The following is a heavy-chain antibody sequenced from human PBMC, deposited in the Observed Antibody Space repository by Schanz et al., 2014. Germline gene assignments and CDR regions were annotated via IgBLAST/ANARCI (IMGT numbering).Heavy chain of an antibody. Sequence: QVQLVQSGAEVKKPGASVKVSCKASGYTFTGYDINWVRQATGQGLEWMGWMNPNSANTGYAQKFQGRVTMTRNTSISTAYMELSSLRSEDTAVYYCARGQYYDFWSGYYKYYGMDVWGQGTTVTVSS. D-gene: IGHD3-3*01. CDR3: ARGQYYDFWSGYYKYYGMDV. V-gene: IGHV1-8*01. J-gene: IGHJ6*02. CDR1: GYTFTGYD. CDR2: MNPNSANT.